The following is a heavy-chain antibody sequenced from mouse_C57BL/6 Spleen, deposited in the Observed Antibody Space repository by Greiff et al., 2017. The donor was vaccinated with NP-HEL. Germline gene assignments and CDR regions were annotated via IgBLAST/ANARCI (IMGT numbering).Heavy chain of an antibody. J-gene: IGHJ4*01. D-gene: IGHD1-1*01. CDR3: ARPVHYYGSSPYYYAMDY. CDR1: GFNIKNTY. CDR2: IDPANGNT. Sequence: EVQLQQSVAELVRPGASVKLSCTASGFNIKNTYMHWVKQRPEQGLEWIGRIDPANGNTKYAPKFQGKATITADTSSNTAYLQLSSLTSEDTAIYYCARPVHYYGSSPYYYAMDYWGQGTSVTVSS. V-gene: IGHV14-3*01.